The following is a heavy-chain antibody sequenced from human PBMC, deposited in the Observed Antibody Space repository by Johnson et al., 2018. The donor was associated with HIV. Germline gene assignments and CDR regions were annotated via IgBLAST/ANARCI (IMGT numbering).Heavy chain of an antibody. CDR3: ARVTHSYGYWGAFDI. D-gene: IGHD5-18*01. CDR2: IYRGGNT. Sequence: VQLVESGGGLVQPGGSLRVSCAASGFTVSSNYMSWVRQAPGKGLEWVSVIYRGGNTYYADPVKVRFTISRDNSKNTVYLQMNSLRAGDTAVYYCARVTHSYGYWGAFDIWGQGTMVTVSS. V-gene: IGHV3-66*01. J-gene: IGHJ3*02. CDR1: GFTVSSNY.